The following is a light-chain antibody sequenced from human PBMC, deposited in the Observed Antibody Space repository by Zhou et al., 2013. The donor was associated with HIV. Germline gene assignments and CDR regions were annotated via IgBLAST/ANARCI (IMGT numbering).Light chain of an antibody. V-gene: IGKV1-5*03. Sequence: DIQMTQSPSTLSASLGDRVTITCRASQGISSWLAWYQQKPGKAPKLVIYRASNLQSGVPSRFSGSGSGTQFTLTISSLQPDDFGTYYCQHYNNYPYTFGQGTKLEIK. CDR1: QGISSW. CDR3: QHYNNYPYT. J-gene: IGKJ2*01. CDR2: RAS.